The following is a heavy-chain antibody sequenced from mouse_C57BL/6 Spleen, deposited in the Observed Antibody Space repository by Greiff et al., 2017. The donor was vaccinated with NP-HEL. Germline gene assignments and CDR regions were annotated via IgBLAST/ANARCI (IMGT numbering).Heavy chain of an antibody. Sequence: EVQLVESGGGLVQPGGSLKLSCAASGFTFSDYYMYWVRQTPEKRLEWVAYISNGGGSTYYPDTVKGRFTISRDNAKNTLYLQMSRLKSEDTAMYYCARRYGSSYPHWYFDVWGTGTTVTVSS. CDR2: ISNGGGST. CDR1: GFTFSDYY. V-gene: IGHV5-12*01. D-gene: IGHD1-1*01. CDR3: ARRYGSSYPHWYFDV. J-gene: IGHJ1*03.